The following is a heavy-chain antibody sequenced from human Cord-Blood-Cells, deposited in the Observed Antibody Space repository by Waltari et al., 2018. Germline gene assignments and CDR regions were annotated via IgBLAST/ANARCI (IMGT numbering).Heavy chain of an antibody. V-gene: IGHV1-3*01. D-gene: IGHD6-13*01. CDR3: ARVYASSSSWYDY. CDR2: INAGNGNT. CDR1: GYTFTSYA. Sequence: QVQLVQSGAEVKKPGASVKVSCKASGYTFTSYAMHWVRQAPGQRLEWMGWINAGNGNTKYSQKFQGRVTITRDTSANTAYMELSSLRSEDTAVYYCARVYASSSSWYDYWGQGTLVTVSS. J-gene: IGHJ4*02.